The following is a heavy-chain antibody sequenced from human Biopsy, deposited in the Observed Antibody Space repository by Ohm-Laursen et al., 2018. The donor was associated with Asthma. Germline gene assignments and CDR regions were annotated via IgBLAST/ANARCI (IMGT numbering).Heavy chain of an antibody. CDR3: ARDGGLTSYPGTFHI. CDR2: MSFDGRQT. CDR1: GFSFNSYG. J-gene: IGHJ3*02. V-gene: IGHV3-30*03. Sequence: SLRLSCAAPGFSFNSYGMHWARQAPGKGLEWVAVMSFDGRQTYYADSVKGRFTISRDNSKNTLYLQMNSLTAADTAVYYCARDGGLTSYPGTFHIWGQGTMVTVSS. D-gene: IGHD1-1*01.